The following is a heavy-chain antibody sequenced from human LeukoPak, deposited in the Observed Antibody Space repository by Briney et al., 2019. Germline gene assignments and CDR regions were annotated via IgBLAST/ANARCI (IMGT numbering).Heavy chain of an antibody. D-gene: IGHD3-22*01. CDR3: ARPYDSSGYGWFDP. CDR2: ISYDGSNK. Sequence: GGSLRLSCAASGSTFSSYAMHWVRQAPGKGLEWVAVISYDGSNKYYADSVKGRFTISRDNSKNTLYLQMNSLRAEDTAVYYCARPYDSSGYGWFDPWGQGTLVTVSS. V-gene: IGHV3-30*04. CDR1: GSTFSSYA. J-gene: IGHJ5*02.